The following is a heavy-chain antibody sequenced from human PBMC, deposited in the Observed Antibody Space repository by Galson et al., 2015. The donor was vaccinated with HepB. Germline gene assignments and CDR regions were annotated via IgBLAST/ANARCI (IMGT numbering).Heavy chain of an antibody. J-gene: IGHJ2*01. D-gene: IGHD3-22*01. Sequence: SLRLSCAASGFTFSSYAMSWVRQAPGKGLEWVSAISGNGGSTYYADSVKGRFTISRDNSMNTLYLQMNSLRAEDTAVYYCAKDPSDYYDSSGYYGDWYFDLWGRGTLVTVSS. V-gene: IGHV3-23*01. CDR3: AKDPSDYYDSSGYYGDWYFDL. CDR1: GFTFSSYA. CDR2: ISGNGGST.